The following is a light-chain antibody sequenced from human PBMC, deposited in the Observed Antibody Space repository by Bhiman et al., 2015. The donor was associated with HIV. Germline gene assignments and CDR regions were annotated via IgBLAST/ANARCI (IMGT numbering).Light chain of an antibody. CDR2: AKN. J-gene: IGLJ3*02. CDR1: SLRTYY. Sequence: SSELTQDPAVSVALGQTVRITCQGDSLRTYYASWYQQKPGQAPVLVIYAKNNRPSGIPDRFSGSSSGNTASLTITGAXPXEDEADYYCNSRDRSGNHPSVFGGGTKLTVL. V-gene: IGLV3-19*01. CDR3: NSRDRSGNHPSV.